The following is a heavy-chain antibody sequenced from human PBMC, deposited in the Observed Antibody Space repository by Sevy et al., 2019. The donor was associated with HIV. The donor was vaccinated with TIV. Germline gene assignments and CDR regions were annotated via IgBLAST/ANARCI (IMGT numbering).Heavy chain of an antibody. Sequence: SETLSLTCTVSGGSMSSSDYFWGWVRQPPGKGLEWIGSIYDNGDTYHSPSLKGRVTVAVDTSKNQFFLTLTSVTAADTAIYYCARNGAWRFYFDFWGQGALVTVSS. D-gene: IGHD2-8*01. CDR2: IYDNGDT. CDR3: ARNGAWRFYFDF. J-gene: IGHJ4*02. V-gene: IGHV4-39*01. CDR1: GGSMSSSDYF.